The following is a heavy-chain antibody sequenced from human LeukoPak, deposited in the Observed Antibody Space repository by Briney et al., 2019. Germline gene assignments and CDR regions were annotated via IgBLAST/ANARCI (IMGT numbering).Heavy chain of an antibody. D-gene: IGHD6-13*01. Sequence: SETLSLTCTVSGGSISSYYWSWIRQPAGKGLEWIGRIYTTGSTNYNPSLMSRVTMAVDTSKNLFSLKLNSVSAADTAVYYCARDLRTLYSSNWYVGAFDIWGQGTLVTVFS. CDR3: ARDLRTLYSSNWYVGAFDI. CDR1: GGSISSYY. V-gene: IGHV4-4*07. CDR2: IYTTGST. J-gene: IGHJ3*02.